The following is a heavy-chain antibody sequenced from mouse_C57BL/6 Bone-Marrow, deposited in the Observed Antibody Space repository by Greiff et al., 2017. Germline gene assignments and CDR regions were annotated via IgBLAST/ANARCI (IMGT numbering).Heavy chain of an antibody. CDR2: IYPGDGDT. CDR1: GYAFSSYW. Sequence: VQLQQSGAELVKPGASVQISCKASGYAFSSYWMNWVKQRPGKGLEWIGQIYPGDGDTNYNGKFKGKATLTADKSSSTAYMQLSSLTSEDSAVYFCAHITTVVAPWYFDVWGTGTTVTVSS. D-gene: IGHD1-1*01. J-gene: IGHJ1*03. V-gene: IGHV1-80*01. CDR3: AHITTVVAPWYFDV.